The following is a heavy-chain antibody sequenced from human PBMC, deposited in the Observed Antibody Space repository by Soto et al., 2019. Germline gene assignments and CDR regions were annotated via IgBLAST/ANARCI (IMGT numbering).Heavy chain of an antibody. J-gene: IGHJ5*02. CDR3: ARGDFWSGYYTKYNWFDP. Sequence: SETLSLTCTVSGGSISSYYWSWIRQPPGKGLEWIGYIYHSGSTYYNPSLKSRVTISVDRSKNQFSLKLSSVTAADTAVYYCARGDFWSGYYTKYNWFDPWGQGTLVTVSS. V-gene: IGHV4-59*12. CDR2: IYHSGST. D-gene: IGHD3-3*01. CDR1: GGSISSYY.